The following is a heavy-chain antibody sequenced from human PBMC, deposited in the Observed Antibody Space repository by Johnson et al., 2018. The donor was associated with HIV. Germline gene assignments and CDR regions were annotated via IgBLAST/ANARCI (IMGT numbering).Heavy chain of an antibody. CDR2: ISYDGNNK. CDR1: GFTFSNYG. CDR3: AKDMTAFDI. Sequence: QVQLVESGGGVVQPGRSLRLSCAASGFTFSNYGMHWVRQAPGKGLEWVAVISYDGNNKYYADSVRGRFTISRDNSKNTVYLQMNSLRVEDTAVYYCAKDMTAFDIWGQGTMVTVSS. V-gene: IGHV3-30*18. J-gene: IGHJ3*02.